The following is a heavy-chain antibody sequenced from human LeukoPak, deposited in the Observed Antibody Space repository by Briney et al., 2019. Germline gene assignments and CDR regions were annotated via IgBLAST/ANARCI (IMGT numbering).Heavy chain of an antibody. CDR1: GFTFSSYA. CDR2: ISGSGGST. D-gene: IGHD6-6*01. J-gene: IGHJ4*02. Sequence: GGSLRLSCAASGFTFSSYAMSWVRQAPGKGLEWVSAISGSGGSTYYADSVKGRFTISRDNSKNTLYLQMNSLRAEDTAVYYCAEVDIAARVYDYWGQGTLVTVSS. V-gene: IGHV3-23*01. CDR3: AEVDIAARVYDY.